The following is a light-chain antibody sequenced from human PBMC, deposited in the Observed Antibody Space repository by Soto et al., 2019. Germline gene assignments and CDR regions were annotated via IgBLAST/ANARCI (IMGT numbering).Light chain of an antibody. CDR1: SSDVGGYNY. CDR3: ISYTSSSTL. J-gene: IGLJ2*01. V-gene: IGLV2-14*01. CDR2: DVS. Sequence: QSVLTQPASVSGSPGQSITISCTGTSSDVGGYNYVSWYQQHPGKAPKLMIYDVSNRPSGVSNRFSGSKSGNTASLTISGLQAEDEADYYCISYTSSSTLFGGGTKVTVL.